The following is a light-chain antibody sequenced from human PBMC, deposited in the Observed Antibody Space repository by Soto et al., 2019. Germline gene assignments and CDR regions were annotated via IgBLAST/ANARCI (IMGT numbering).Light chain of an antibody. CDR2: HNT. V-gene: IGLV1-40*03. Sequence: QSALTPPPSVSGAPGQTGTVSFTGISCNMGAGFYVHWYELVPGGAPRLLIYHNTNRPSGVPDRFSGSKSGASASLAITGLQAEDEADYYCQSYDSDLNESYVFGTGTKVTVL. J-gene: IGLJ1*01. CDR3: QSYDSDLNESYV. CDR1: SCNMGAGFY.